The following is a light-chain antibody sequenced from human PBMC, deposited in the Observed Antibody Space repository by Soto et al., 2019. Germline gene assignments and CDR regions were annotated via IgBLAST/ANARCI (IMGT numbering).Light chain of an antibody. CDR3: ASWDESLNAWV. Sequence: QPVLTQPPSASGTPGQYVTISCSGSSSNIGTNTVHWYQQLPGTAPRLLIYNDHQRPSGVPDRLSASKSGTSASLALTEVQSEDEGDYYCASWDESLNAWVFGGGTKLTVL. CDR2: NDH. CDR1: SSNIGTNT. J-gene: IGLJ3*02. V-gene: IGLV1-44*01.